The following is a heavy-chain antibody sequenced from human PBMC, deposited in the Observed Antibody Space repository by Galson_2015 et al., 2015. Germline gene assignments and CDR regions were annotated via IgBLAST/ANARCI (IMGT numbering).Heavy chain of an antibody. Sequence: SVKVSYKVSGYTLTELSMHWVRQAPGKGLEWMGGFDPEDGETIYAQKFQGRVTMTEDTSTDTAYMELSSLRSEDTAVYYCVTVTSMVRGVITYNWFDPWGQGTLVTVSS. J-gene: IGHJ5*02. CDR2: FDPEDGET. V-gene: IGHV1-24*01. D-gene: IGHD3-10*01. CDR3: VTVTSMVRGVITYNWFDP. CDR1: GYTLTELS.